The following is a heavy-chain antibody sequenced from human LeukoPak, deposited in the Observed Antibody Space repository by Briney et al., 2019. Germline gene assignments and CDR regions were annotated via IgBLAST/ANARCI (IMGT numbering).Heavy chain of an antibody. J-gene: IGHJ3*02. D-gene: IGHD5-18*01. Sequence: GGSLRLSCTASGFTFSSFGIRWVRQAPGKGLEWVSFIQYDGSETYYADSVKGRFTISRDNSINTLFLQMNSLRTEDTAVYYCAKNRGYTYGYDAFDIWGQGTMVTVSS. V-gene: IGHV3-30*02. CDR3: AKNRGYTYGYDAFDI. CDR2: IQYDGSET. CDR1: GFTFSSFG.